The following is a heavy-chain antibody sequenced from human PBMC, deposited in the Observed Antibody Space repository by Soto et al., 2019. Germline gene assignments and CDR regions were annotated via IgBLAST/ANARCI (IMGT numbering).Heavy chain of an antibody. D-gene: IGHD3-3*01. J-gene: IGHJ4*01. CDR3: ARVDSYYDFWSGSYYFDY. V-gene: IGHV1-18*01. CDR2: SSAYNSNT. CDR1: GYTFTSYR. Sequence: ASVKVSCKASGYTFTSYRISWARQAPGQGLEWMGKSSAYNSNTNYAQKHQGRVTITTNTNNNTDNTEPRRQKYDDTAVYYCARVDSYYDFWSGSYYFDYWG.